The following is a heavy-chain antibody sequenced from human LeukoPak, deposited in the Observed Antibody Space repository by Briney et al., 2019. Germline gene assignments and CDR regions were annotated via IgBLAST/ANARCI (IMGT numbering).Heavy chain of an antibody. D-gene: IGHD1-1*01. J-gene: IGHJ6*03. Sequence: GESLKISCQGSGYTFSNYWIAWVRHMPGNGREWMGIIYPGDSDTKYSPSFQGQVSISADKSFNTAYLQWRSVEASDTAIYYCARLGTPYYYYYMDVWGRGTTVTVSS. CDR2: IYPGDSDT. CDR3: ARLGTPYYYYYMDV. V-gene: IGHV5-51*01. CDR1: GYTFSNYW.